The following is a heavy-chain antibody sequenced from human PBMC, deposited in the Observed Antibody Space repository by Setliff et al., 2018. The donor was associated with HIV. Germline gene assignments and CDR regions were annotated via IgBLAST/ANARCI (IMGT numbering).Heavy chain of an antibody. Sequence: SETLSLTCTVSGGSISSHYWSWIRQPPGKGLEWIGSIYYSGSTNYNPSLKSRVTISADASKNQFSLKLSSVTAADTAVYYCAREVYNWNDGVDYWGQGTLVTVSS. V-gene: IGHV4-59*11. CDR2: IYYSGST. D-gene: IGHD1-20*01. CDR1: GGSISSHY. CDR3: AREVYNWNDGVDY. J-gene: IGHJ4*02.